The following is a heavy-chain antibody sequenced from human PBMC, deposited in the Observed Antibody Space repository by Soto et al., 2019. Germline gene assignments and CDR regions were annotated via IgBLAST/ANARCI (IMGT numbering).Heavy chain of an antibody. CDR1: GFTFSSYD. CDR2: IGTAGDT. Sequence: GGSLRLSCAASGFTFSSYDMHWVRQATGKGLEWVSAIGTAGDTYYPGSVKGRFTISRENAKNSLYLQMNSLRAGDTAVYYCARGPTEYCICGSCYRDGAFDIWGQGTMVTVSS. J-gene: IGHJ3*02. CDR3: ARGPTEYCICGSCYRDGAFDI. D-gene: IGHD2-15*01. V-gene: IGHV3-13*01.